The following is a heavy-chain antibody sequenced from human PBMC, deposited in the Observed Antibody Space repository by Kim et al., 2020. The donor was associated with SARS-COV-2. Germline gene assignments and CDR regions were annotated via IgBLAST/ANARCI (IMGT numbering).Heavy chain of an antibody. CDR1: GFTFSSYA. D-gene: IGHD3-10*01. CDR2: ISGSGGST. V-gene: IGHV3-23*01. CDR3: AKDHFHRGVNWFDP. J-gene: IGHJ5*02. Sequence: GGSLRLSCAASGFTFSSYAMSWVRQAPGKGLEWVSTISGSGGSTYYADSVKGRFTISRDNSKNTLYLQMNSLRAEDTAIYYCAKDHFHRGVNWFDPWGQGTLVTVSS.